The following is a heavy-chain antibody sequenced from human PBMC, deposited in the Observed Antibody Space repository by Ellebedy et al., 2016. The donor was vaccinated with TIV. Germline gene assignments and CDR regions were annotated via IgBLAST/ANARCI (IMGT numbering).Heavy chain of an antibody. D-gene: IGHD1-1*01. CDR1: GFTFSEHY. V-gene: IGHV3-72*01. J-gene: IGHJ4*02. Sequence: GESLKISCAVSGFTFSEHYMHWVRLAPGKGPEWVGRSRNKAKSYTTEYAASVKGRLTISRDDSKNSLYLQMNSLKTEDTAIYYCARDTTSDYWGQGALVTVSS. CDR3: ARDTTSDY. CDR2: SRNKAKSYTT.